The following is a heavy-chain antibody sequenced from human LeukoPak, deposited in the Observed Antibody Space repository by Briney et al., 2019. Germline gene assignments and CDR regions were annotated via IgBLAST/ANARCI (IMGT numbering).Heavy chain of an antibody. D-gene: IGHD2-2*01. Sequence: SETLSLTCSVSGGSINNYYWTWIRQPPGKGLEWVGYIFEIGNTNYNPSLKSRVTVSLETSKNQFSLGLNSVTAADTAVYYCARGMMPDWFDFWGQGTLVTVSS. CDR1: GGSINNYY. CDR3: ARGMMPDWFDF. V-gene: IGHV4-59*01. CDR2: IFEIGNT. J-gene: IGHJ5*01.